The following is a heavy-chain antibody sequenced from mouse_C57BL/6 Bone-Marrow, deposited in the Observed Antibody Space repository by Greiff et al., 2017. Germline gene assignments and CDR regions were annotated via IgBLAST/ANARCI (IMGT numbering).Heavy chain of an antibody. CDR1: GFTFTDYY. CDR3: ARLWGFYFDY. V-gene: IGHV7-3*01. CDR2: IRNKANGYTT. Sequence: DVHLVESGGGLVQPGGSLSLSCAASGFTFTDYYMSWVRQPPGKALEWLGFIRNKANGYTTEYSASVKGRFTISRDNSQSILYLQMNALRAEDSATYYCARLWGFYFDYWGQGTTLTVSS. J-gene: IGHJ2*01. D-gene: IGHD4-1*01.